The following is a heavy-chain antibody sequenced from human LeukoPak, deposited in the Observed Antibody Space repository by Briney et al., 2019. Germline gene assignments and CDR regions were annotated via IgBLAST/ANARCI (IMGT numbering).Heavy chain of an antibody. D-gene: IGHD4-11*01. CDR1: GSSFPTHW. CDR3: ARHRHDYSENGHAFGV. Sequence: GESLKISCQGSGSSFPTHWIGWVRQMPGKGLEWMGIIRPDDSEVRYGPSFQGQVTISADKSLSTAFLQWSSLQASDTAMYYCARHRHDYSENGHAFGVWGQGTMVTVSS. CDR2: IRPDDSEV. V-gene: IGHV5-51*01. J-gene: IGHJ3*01.